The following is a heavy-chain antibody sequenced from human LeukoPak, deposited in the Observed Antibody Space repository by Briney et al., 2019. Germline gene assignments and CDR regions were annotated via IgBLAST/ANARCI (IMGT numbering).Heavy chain of an antibody. CDR1: GFTFSSYT. CDR3: ARGTYYYESGGYYGTGDY. V-gene: IGHV3-21*01. J-gene: IGHJ4*02. CDR2: ISGSGSYI. Sequence: GGSLRLSCAASGFTFSSYTMNWVRQAPGKGLEWVSSISGSGSYIYYADSLKGRFTISRDNSKNSLYLQMNSLRSEDTSVYFCARGTYYYESGGYYGTGDYWGQGTLVAVSS. D-gene: IGHD3-22*01.